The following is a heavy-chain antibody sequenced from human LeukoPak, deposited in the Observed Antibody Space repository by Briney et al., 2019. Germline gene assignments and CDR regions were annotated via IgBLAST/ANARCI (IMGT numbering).Heavy chain of an antibody. CDR2: INHSGST. CDR1: GGSFSGYY. CDR3: ARAKYSGPSVPYYMDV. D-gene: IGHD6-6*01. J-gene: IGHJ6*03. V-gene: IGHV4-34*01. Sequence: SETLSLTCAVYGGSFSGYYWSWIRQPPGKGLEWIGEINHSGSTNYNPSLKSRVTISVDMSKNQFSLNLRSVTAADTAVYYCARAKYSGPSVPYYMDVWGKGTTVTVSS.